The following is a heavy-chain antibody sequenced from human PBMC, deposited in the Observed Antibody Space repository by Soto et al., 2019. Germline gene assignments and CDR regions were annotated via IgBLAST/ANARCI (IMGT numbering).Heavy chain of an antibody. D-gene: IGHD3-22*01. Sequence: QVQLQASGPGLVKPSETLSLTCTVSGGSISSHYWSWIRQPPGKGLEWIGYIYYSGSTNYNPSLKSRVTISVDPSKNQFSLKLSSVTAADTAVYDCSGDRGDDSSGQYNWFDPWGQGTLVTVSS. CDR3: SGDRGDDSSGQYNWFDP. V-gene: IGHV4-59*11. J-gene: IGHJ5*02. CDR2: IYYSGST. CDR1: GGSISSHY.